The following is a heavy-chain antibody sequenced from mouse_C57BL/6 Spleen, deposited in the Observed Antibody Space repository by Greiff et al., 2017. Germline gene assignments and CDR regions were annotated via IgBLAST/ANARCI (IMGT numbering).Heavy chain of an antibody. J-gene: IGHJ3*01. Sequence: VQLQQSGPELVKPGASVKISCKASGYAFSSSWMNWVKQRPGKGLEWIGRIYPGDGDTNYNGKFKGKATLTADKSSSTAYMQLSSLTSDDSAVYFCAGGGGYGDGFAYWGQGTLVTVSA. CDR3: AGGGGYGDGFAY. CDR2: IYPGDGDT. CDR1: GYAFSSSW. D-gene: IGHD2-2*01. V-gene: IGHV1-82*01.